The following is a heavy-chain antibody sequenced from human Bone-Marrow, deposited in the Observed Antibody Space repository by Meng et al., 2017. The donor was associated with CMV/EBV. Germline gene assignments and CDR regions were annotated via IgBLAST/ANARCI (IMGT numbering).Heavy chain of an antibody. D-gene: IGHD3-22*01. CDR3: VRDVGSWATYDSSGNYVSPI. CDR2: IYSTGST. V-gene: IGHV3-66*03. Sequence: GESLKISCAASGFIVSSNYMSWVRQAPGKGLEWVSLIYSTGSTYYADSVKGRFTISRENPKNTVYLQMNSLRTEDTAVYYCVRDVGSWATYDSSGNYVSPIWGQGPLVTGSS. J-gene: IGHJ4*02. CDR1: GFIVSSNY.